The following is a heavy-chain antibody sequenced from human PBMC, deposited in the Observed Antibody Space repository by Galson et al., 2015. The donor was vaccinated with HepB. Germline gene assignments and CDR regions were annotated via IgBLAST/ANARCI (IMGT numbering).Heavy chain of an antibody. CDR1: GYNFTNYC. J-gene: IGHJ5*02. Sequence: QSGAEVKKTGEPLRISCKASGYNFTNYCIAWVRQKPGKGLEWMGMMHPGDSTCIYSLSFQGLVTLSADKSLGAAFLQWSRLRTSDTAIYFCATRGVSPTHAHGDNWFDHWGQGTPVIVSS. CDR2: MHPGDSTC. V-gene: IGHV5-51*01. D-gene: IGHD1-26*01. CDR3: ATRGVSPTHAHGDNWFDH.